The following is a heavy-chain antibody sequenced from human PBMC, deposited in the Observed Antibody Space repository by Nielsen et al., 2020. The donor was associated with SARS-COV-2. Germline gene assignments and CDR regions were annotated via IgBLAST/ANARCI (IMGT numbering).Heavy chain of an antibody. D-gene: IGHD3-10*01. CDR2: ITYDGSNK. J-gene: IGHJ6*02. CDR3: ARDPGYYLGSGTYYYYNMDV. V-gene: IGHV3-30*03. Sequence: GGSLRLSCAASGFTFRIYGMHWVPQAPGRGLEWVAVITYDGSNKYYAESVKGRFTVSRDNSKNTLFLQMNSLKPEDSAVYYCARDPGYYLGSGTYYYYNMDVWGQGATVTVSS. CDR1: GFTFRIYG.